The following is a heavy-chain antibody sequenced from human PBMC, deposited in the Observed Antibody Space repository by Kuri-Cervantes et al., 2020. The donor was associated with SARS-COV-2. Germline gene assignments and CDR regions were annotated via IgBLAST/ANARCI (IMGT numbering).Heavy chain of an antibody. CDR3: ARGSLGYCSSTSCYMGMDCDY. J-gene: IGHJ4*02. D-gene: IGHD2-2*02. CDR2: IKQDGSEK. Sequence: GGSLRLSCAVSGFTFSSYWMSWVRQAPGKGLEWVANIKQDGSEKYYADSVKGRFTISRDNSKNTLYLQMNSLRAEDTAVYYCARGSLGYCSSTSCYMGMDCDYWGQGTLVTVSS. V-gene: IGHV3-7*01. CDR1: GFTFSSYW.